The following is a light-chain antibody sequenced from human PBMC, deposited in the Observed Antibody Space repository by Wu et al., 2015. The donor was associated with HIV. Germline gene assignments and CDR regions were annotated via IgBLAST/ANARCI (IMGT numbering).Light chain of an antibody. CDR1: QSISHW. CDR2: KAS. J-gene: IGKJ4*01. Sequence: DIQMTQSPSTLPASVGDRVTITCRASQSISHWLAWYQQKPGKAPKLLIYKASNLESGVPSRFSGSGSGTEFTLTISSLQPDDFATYYCHQYNSSPLTFGGGTKVEIK. V-gene: IGKV1-5*03. CDR3: HQYNSSPLT.